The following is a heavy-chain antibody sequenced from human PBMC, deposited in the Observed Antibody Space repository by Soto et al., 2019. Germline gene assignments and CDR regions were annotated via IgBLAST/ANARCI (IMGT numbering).Heavy chain of an antibody. V-gene: IGHV1-3*01. Sequence: ALVKVSCKASGYTFTSYAMHWVRQAPGQRLEWMGWINAGNGNTKYSQKFQDRVTITRDTSASTAYMELSSLRSEDTAVYYCAREPYKGFFDYWGQGTLVTVSS. CDR3: AREPYKGFFDY. CDR1: GYTFTSYA. J-gene: IGHJ4*02. D-gene: IGHD1-20*01. CDR2: INAGNGNT.